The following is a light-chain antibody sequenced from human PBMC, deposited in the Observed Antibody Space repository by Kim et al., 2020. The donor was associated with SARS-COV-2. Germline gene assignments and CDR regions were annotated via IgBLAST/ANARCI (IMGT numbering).Light chain of an antibody. CDR3: QQYNNYPQT. CDR2: RAT. J-gene: IGKJ2*01. Sequence: DIQMTQSPSTLSASVGDRVTITCRASQSISSWLAWYQQKPGKAPELLIYRATYLETGVPSRFSGSGSGTEFTLAINRLQPEDFATYYCQQYNNYPQTFGQGTKLEI. V-gene: IGKV1-5*03. CDR1: QSISSW.